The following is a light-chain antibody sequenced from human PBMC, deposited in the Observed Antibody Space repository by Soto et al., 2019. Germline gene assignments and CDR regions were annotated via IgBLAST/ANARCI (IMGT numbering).Light chain of an antibody. Sequence: IVLTQSPATLSLSLGERATLSCRASQSVSNNYLAWYQQKPGQAPRLLIYGASTRTIAIPARFSGSGSGTDFTLTISSLQSEDFAVYYCQQYNNWPRTFGQGTKVDIK. CDR2: GAS. CDR1: QSVSNN. V-gene: IGKV3-15*01. J-gene: IGKJ1*01. CDR3: QQYNNWPRT.